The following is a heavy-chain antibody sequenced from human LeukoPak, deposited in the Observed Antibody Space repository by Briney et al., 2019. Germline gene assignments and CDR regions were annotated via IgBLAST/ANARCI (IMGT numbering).Heavy chain of an antibody. CDR3: ARDGQPGAHYGLKSHGFDF. V-gene: IGHV1-2*02. J-gene: IGHJ4*02. CDR1: GYTFTGYY. D-gene: IGHD3-10*01. Sequence: ASVKVSCKASGYTFTGYYMHWVRQAPGQGLEWMGWISPDSGGTNYAQKFQGRVTMTRDTSTTTVYMELSSLRSEDTAVYYCARDGQPGAHYGLKSHGFDFWGQGTLVTVSS. CDR2: ISPDSGGT.